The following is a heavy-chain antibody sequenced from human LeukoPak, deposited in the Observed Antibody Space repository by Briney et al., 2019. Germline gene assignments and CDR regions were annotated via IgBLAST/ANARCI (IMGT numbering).Heavy chain of an antibody. CDR2: VYSSGST. CDR1: GGSISSYY. V-gene: IGHV4-4*08. Sequence: SETLSLTCTVSGGSISSYYWNWIRQPPGKGLEWIGYVYSSGSTTYNPSLKSRVTISVDTSKNQFSLKLSSVTAADTAVYYCATDLYYYGSGSYYNMWGQGTLVTVSS. CDR3: ATDLYYYGSGSYYNM. J-gene: IGHJ4*02. D-gene: IGHD3-10*01.